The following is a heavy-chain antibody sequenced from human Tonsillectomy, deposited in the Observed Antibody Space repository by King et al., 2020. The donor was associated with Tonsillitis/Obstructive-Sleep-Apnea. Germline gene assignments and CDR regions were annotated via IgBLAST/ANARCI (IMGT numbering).Heavy chain of an antibody. D-gene: IGHD1-26*01. CDR2: ISGSAEST. V-gene: IGHV3-23*04. CDR1: GFTFSIYA. J-gene: IGHJ4*02. CDR3: AKGGPAREGDTRDFDY. Sequence: VQLVESGGGLVQPGGSLRLSCAASGFTFSIYAMTWVRQAPGKGLEWVSVISGSAESTVYADSVKGRFTISRDNSKDTLYLQMNSLRAEDTAIYYCAKGGPAREGDTRDFDYWGQGTLVTVSS.